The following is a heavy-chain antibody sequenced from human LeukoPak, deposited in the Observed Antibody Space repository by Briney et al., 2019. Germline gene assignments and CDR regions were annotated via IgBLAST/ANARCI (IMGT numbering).Heavy chain of an antibody. V-gene: IGHV4-39*01. CDR2: IYYSGST. J-gene: IGHJ4*02. CDR3: ARRVSYYDSSGYSFDY. CDR1: GGSFSSYY. Sequence: KPSETLSLTCAVYGGSFSSYYWGWIRQPPGKGLEWIGSIYYSGSTYYNPSLKSRVTISVDTSKNQFSLKLSSVTAADTAVYYCARRVSYYDSSGYSFDYWGQGTLVTVSS. D-gene: IGHD3-22*01.